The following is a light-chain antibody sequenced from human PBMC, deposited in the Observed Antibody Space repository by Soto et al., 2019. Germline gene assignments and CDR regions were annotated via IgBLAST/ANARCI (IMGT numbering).Light chain of an antibody. CDR2: DAS. CDR1: QSISSW. Sequence: IHMTQSASTLSASVGDRVTLTCRASQSISSWLAWYQQKPGRAPKILIYDASNLEAGVPSRFRGIGSGTDFTFTISRLKPEDIATYYCQQYENLPTFGQGTRLEIK. V-gene: IGKV1-33*01. J-gene: IGKJ5*01. CDR3: QQYENLPT.